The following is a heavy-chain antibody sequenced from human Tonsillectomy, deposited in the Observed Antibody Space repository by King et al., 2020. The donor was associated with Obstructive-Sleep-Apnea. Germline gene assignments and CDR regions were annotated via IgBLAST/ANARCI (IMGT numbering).Heavy chain of an antibody. Sequence: VQLVESGGGVVQPGTSLRLSCTASGFTFSTYGMLWVRPAPGKGRVWVAFIRYDGSNMFYADSVKGRFTVSRDNSKNTLYLQMNSLRAEDTALYYCAKPSSNYYFWRGFDYWGQGTLVTVLS. V-gene: IGHV3-30*02. CDR3: AKPSSNYYFWRGFDY. CDR2: IRYDGSNM. J-gene: IGHJ4*02. D-gene: IGHD3-3*01. CDR1: GFTFSTYG.